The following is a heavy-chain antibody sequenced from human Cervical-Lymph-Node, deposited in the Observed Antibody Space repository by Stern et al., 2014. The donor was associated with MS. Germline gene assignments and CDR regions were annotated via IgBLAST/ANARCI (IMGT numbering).Heavy chain of an antibody. V-gene: IGHV1-46*01. CDR2: INPNGGRA. CDR1: GYTFTDYS. D-gene: IGHD1-26*01. Sequence: VQLEETGAEVMKPGASVNVSCKASGYTFTDYSIQWGRQDHGQGLEWMGMINPNGGRATYPRKFRGRVTMTRDTSTATVKMELNSLRSEDTAVYYCARVAPTVGAAYWGQGTLVTVSS. J-gene: IGHJ4*02. CDR3: ARVAPTVGAAY.